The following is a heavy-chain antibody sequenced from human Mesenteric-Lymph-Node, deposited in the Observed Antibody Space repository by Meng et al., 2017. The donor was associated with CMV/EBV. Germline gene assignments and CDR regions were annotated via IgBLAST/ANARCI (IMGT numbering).Heavy chain of an antibody. J-gene: IGHJ4*01. CDR3: ARRSRDYFDY. V-gene: IGHV3-11*01. CDR2: ISSSGSTI. CDR1: GFTFSDYY. D-gene: IGHD2-2*01. Sequence: GESLKISCAASGFTFSDYYMSWIRQAPGKGLEWVSYISSSGSTIYYADSVKGRFTIFRDNAKNSLYLQMNSLRAEDTAVYYCARRSRDYFDYWGQGTLVTVSS.